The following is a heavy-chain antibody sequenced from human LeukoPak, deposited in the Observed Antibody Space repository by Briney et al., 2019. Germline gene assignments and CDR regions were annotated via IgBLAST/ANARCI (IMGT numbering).Heavy chain of an antibody. V-gene: IGHV3-23*01. CDR2: ISGSGGTT. J-gene: IGHJ3*02. CDR1: GFTFSAYA. Sequence: QPGGSLRLSCAASGFTFSAYAMAWVRQAPGKGLERVSTISGSGGTTYSADSVKGRFTISRDNSKNILYLQVNSLRAGDTAVYYCAKDYYYDSSGYYYGDAFDIWGQGTMVTVSS. CDR3: AKDYYYDSSGYYYGDAFDI. D-gene: IGHD3-22*01.